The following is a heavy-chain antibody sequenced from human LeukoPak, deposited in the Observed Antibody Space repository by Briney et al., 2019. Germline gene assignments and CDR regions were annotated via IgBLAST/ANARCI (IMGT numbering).Heavy chain of an antibody. Sequence: TGGSLRLSCAASGFTFSSYAMSWVRQAPGKGLEWVSAISGSGGSTYYADSVKGRFTISRDNSKNTLYLRMNSLRAEDTAVYYCAKDSRIAVAGRGDLDYWGQGTLVTVSS. CDR1: GFTFSSYA. CDR3: AKDSRIAVAGRGDLDY. CDR2: ISGSGGST. V-gene: IGHV3-23*01. J-gene: IGHJ4*02. D-gene: IGHD6-19*01.